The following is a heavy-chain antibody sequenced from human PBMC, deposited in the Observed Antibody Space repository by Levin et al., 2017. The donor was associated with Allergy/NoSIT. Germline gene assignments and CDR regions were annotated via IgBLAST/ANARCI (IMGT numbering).Heavy chain of an antibody. J-gene: IGHJ5*02. CDR2: ITPTATYI. CDR1: GFTFNSYT. D-gene: IGHD5-12*01. Sequence: GGSLRLSCAASGFTFNSYTFNWVRQAPGQGLALVSSITPTATYIYYRDSVKGRFTISRDNAKNSMYLQMNSLRAEDTAIYYCARARLSHPAIYLGSWGPGALVTVSS. V-gene: IGHV3-21*01. CDR3: ARARLSHPAIYLGS.